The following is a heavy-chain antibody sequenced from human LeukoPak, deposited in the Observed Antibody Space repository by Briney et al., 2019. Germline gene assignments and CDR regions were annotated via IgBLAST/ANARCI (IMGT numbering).Heavy chain of an antibody. CDR3: ARTVVVATARGY. Sequence: GGSLRLSCAASGFTFSSYGMHWVRQAPGKGLEWVAIIWYDGSNINYADSVKGRFTISRDNPKKTLYLQMNSLRAEDTAVYYCARTVVVATARGYWGQGTLVTVSS. CDR1: GFTFSSYG. J-gene: IGHJ4*02. V-gene: IGHV3-33*01. D-gene: IGHD2-15*01. CDR2: IWYDGSNI.